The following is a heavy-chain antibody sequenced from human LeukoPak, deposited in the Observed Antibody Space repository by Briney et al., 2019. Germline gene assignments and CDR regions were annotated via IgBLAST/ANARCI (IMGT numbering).Heavy chain of an antibody. CDR1: GFTFSAYR. D-gene: IGHD3-16*01. Sequence: GGSLRLSCAASGFTFSAYRMSWGRQAPGKGLEGVADINQDGSETYHVASMKGRFTISRDNAKNSLYLQMNSLRAEDTAVYFCANDLRLGGRGPENWGQGTLVTVSS. CDR3: ANDLRLGGRGPEN. J-gene: IGHJ4*02. CDR2: INQDGSET. V-gene: IGHV3-7*05.